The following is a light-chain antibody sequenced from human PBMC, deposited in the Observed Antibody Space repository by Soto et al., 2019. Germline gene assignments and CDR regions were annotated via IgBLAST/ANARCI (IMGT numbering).Light chain of an antibody. Sequence: EIVLTQSTATLSLSAGERATLSCRASQSVVTYLAWYQHKPGQAPRLLIYDASNRATGIPARFSGSGSGTDFTLSISSLEPEDFAVYYCQQRSTWPLTFGGGTKVEIK. V-gene: IGKV3-11*01. CDR2: DAS. CDR3: QQRSTWPLT. CDR1: QSVVTY. J-gene: IGKJ4*01.